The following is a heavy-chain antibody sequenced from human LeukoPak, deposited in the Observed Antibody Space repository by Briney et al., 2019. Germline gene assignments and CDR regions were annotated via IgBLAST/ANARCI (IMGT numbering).Heavy chain of an antibody. CDR2: IDRHGNT. D-gene: IGHD3-16*01. CDR1: DESFSGYLSDSY. CDR3: ARRGGGNYPYYFDY. J-gene: IGHJ4*02. Sequence: PSETLSLTCAIYDESFSGYLSDSYWSWVRRPRGKGLEWIGEIDRHGNTNYSPSLKSRVTISIQTSKSQFSLNLNSVTDADTAVYYCARRGGGNYPYYFDYWGRGTPVTVSS. V-gene: IGHV4-34*01.